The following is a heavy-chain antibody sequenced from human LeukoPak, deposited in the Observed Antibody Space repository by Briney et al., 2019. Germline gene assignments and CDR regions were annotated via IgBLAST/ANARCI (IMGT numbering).Heavy chain of an antibody. J-gene: IGHJ4*02. V-gene: IGHV4-39*01. CDR3: ARSGWYWGQYYFDY. D-gene: IGHD6-19*01. Sequence: NTSETLSLTCTVSGGSISSSSYYWGWIRQPPGKGLEWIGSIYYSGSTYYNPSLKSRVTISVDTSKNQFSLKLSSVTAADTAVYYCARSGWYWGQYYFDYWGQGTLVTVSS. CDR1: GGSISSSSYY. CDR2: IYYSGST.